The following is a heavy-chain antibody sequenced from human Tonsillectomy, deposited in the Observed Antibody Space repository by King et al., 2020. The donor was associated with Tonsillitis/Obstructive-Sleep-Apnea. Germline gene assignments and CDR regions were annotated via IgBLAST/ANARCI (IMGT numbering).Heavy chain of an antibody. Sequence: VQLVESGGGVVQPGRSLRLSCAASGFPFSSHGMHWVRQAPGKGLEWVAVILYDGSNTYYADSVKGRFTISRDNSKNTLYLQMNSLRAEDTAVYYCATLVGTTRRQHYYSYYMDVWGKGTTVTVSS. D-gene: IGHD1-26*01. CDR2: ILYDGSNT. V-gene: IGHV3-30*03. CDR1: GFPFSSHG. J-gene: IGHJ6*03. CDR3: ATLVGTTRRQHYYSYYMDV.